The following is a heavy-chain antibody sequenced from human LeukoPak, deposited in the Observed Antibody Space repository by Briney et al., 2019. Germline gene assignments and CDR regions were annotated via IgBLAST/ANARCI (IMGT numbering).Heavy chain of an antibody. V-gene: IGHV3-30*02. CDR2: IRYDGSNE. Sequence: PGGSLRLSCAASGFTFSNYGMHWVRQAPGKGLEWVAFIRYDGSNEYYADSVKGRFTISRDNSKNTLYLQMNSLRAEDTAVYYCAKDHQLGTASYYFDYWGQGTLVTVSS. CDR1: GFTFSNYG. J-gene: IGHJ4*02. CDR3: AKDHQLGTASYYFDY. D-gene: IGHD7-27*01.